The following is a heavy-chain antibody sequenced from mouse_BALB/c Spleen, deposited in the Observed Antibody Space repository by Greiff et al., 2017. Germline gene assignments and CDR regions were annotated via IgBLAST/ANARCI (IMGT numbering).Heavy chain of an antibody. CDR1: GFTFTDYY. V-gene: IGHV7-3*02. CDR3: AREGGYAMDY. CDR2: IRNKANGYTT. Sequence: EVKVVESGGGLVQPGGSLRLSCATSGFTFTDYYMSWVRQPPGKALEWLGFIRNKANGYTTEYSASVKGRFTISRDNSQSILYLQMNTLRAEDSATYYCAREGGYAMDYWGQGTSVTVSS. J-gene: IGHJ4*01.